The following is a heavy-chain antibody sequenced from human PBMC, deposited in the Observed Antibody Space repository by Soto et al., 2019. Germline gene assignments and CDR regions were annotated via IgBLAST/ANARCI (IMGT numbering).Heavy chain of an antibody. CDR2: IYWDDDK. J-gene: IGHJ4*02. Sequence: QITLKESGPPLVKPTQTLTLTCTFSGFSLSSTRMAVGWIRQPPGKALEWLALIYWDDDKRYSPFLKSRLTMTKDTHKNQVVLTMSNMDPVDTARYYCAHIVVAGLGYYFDYWGQGTLVTVSS. V-gene: IGHV2-5*02. D-gene: IGHD6-19*01. CDR1: GFSLSSTRMA. CDR3: AHIVVAGLGYYFDY.